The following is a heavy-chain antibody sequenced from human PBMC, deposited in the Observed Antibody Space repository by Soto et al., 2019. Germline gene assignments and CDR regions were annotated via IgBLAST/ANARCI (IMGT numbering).Heavy chain of an antibody. CDR3: ARRFGITIFGVVIIGGSDILTENGMDV. Sequence: GGSLRLSCAASGFTFSSYAMHWVRQAPGKGLEWVAVISYDGSNKYYADFVKGRFTISRDNSKNTLYLQMNSLRAEDTVVYYCARRFGITIFGVVIIGGSDILTENGMDVWGQGTTVTVSS. CDR2: ISYDGSNK. J-gene: IGHJ6*02. CDR1: GFTFSSYA. D-gene: IGHD3-3*01. V-gene: IGHV3-30-3*01.